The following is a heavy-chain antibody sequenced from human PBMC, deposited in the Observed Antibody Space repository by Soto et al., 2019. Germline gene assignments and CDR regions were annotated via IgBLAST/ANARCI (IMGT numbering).Heavy chain of an antibody. CDR1: GFTFSSYA. Sequence: QSGGSLRLSCAASGFTFSSYAMHWVRQAPGKGLEWVAVISYDGSNKYYADSVKGRFTISRDNSKNTLYLQMNSLRAEDTAVYYCARDPEILGFDYWGQGTLVTVSS. CDR2: ISYDGSNK. CDR3: ARDPEILGFDY. J-gene: IGHJ4*02. D-gene: IGHD1-26*01. V-gene: IGHV3-30-3*01.